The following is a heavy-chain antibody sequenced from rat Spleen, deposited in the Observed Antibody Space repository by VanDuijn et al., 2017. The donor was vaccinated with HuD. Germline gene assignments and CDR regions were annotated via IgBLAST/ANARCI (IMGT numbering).Heavy chain of an antibody. CDR1: GFTFSDYY. CDR3: ARHPTYYGYDGDGVDA. Sequence: EDYLVESDGGVVEPGRSLKLSCAASGFTFSDYYMAWVRLSPTEGLEWVASVSHDGRSNYYRDSVRGRFTVSRDNAKSTLYLQMDSLRSEDTATYYCARHPTYYGYDGDGVDAWGQGASVTVSS. CDR2: VSHDGRSN. D-gene: IGHD1-7*01. V-gene: IGHV5-29*01. J-gene: IGHJ4*01.